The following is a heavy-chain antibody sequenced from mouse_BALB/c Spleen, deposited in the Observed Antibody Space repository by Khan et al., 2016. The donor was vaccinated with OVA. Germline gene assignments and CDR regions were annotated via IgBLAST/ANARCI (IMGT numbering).Heavy chain of an antibody. CDR2: IYPGNVNT. V-gene: IGHV1S56*01. D-gene: IGHD2-1*01. Sequence: QVQLQQSGPELVKPGASVRISCKASGYTITSYYIHWVKQRPGQGLEWIGWIYPGNVNTDYNEKFKGKATLTADKSSSTAYMQLSSLTSEDSAVYVCARWGGNYPSYAMDYWGQGTSVTVSS. CDR1: GYTITSYY. CDR3: ARWGGNYPSYAMDY. J-gene: IGHJ4*01.